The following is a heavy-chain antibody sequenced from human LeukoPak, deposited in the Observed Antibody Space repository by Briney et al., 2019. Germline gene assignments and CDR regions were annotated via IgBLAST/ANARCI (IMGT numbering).Heavy chain of an antibody. J-gene: IGHJ6*03. CDR3: ARAYTPNYDFWSGYYHYYYYMDV. CDR2: IIPIFGTA. CDR1: GGTFSSYA. V-gene: IGHV1-69*05. Sequence: RSSVKVSCKASGGTFSSYAISWVRQAPGQGLEWMGGIIPIFGTANYAQKFQGRVTITTDESTSTAYMELSSLRSEDPAGYYGARAYTPNYDFWSGYYHYYYYMDVWGKGTTVSVSS. D-gene: IGHD3-3*01.